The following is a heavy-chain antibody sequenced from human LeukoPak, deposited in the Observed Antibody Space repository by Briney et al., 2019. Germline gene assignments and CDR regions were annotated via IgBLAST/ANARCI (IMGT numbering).Heavy chain of an antibody. Sequence: QPGGSLRLSCAASGFTFSSYGMHWVRQAPGKGLEWVAVIWYDGSNKYYADSVKGRFTISRDNSKNTLYLQVNSLRAEDTAVYYCARDNSVAGSLWNYFDYWGQGTLVTVSS. CDR1: GFTFSSYG. V-gene: IGHV3-33*08. CDR3: ARDNSVAGSLWNYFDY. CDR2: IWYDGSNK. J-gene: IGHJ4*02. D-gene: IGHD6-19*01.